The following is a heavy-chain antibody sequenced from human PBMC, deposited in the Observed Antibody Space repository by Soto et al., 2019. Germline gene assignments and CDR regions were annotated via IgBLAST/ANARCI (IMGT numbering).Heavy chain of an antibody. V-gene: IGHV3-30*18. Sequence: PGGSLRLSCAASGLTFSSYGMHWVRQAPGKGLEWVAVISYDGSNKYYADSVKGRFTISRDNSKNTLYLQMNSLRAEDTAVYYCAKEGPLRYFDWLSSFDYWGQGTLVTVSS. CDR2: ISYDGSNK. D-gene: IGHD3-9*01. CDR3: AKEGPLRYFDWLSSFDY. CDR1: GLTFSSYG. J-gene: IGHJ4*02.